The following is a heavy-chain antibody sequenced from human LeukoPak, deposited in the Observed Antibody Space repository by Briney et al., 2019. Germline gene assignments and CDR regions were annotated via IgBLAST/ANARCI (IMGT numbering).Heavy chain of an antibody. CDR3: AKGSGWYRVEIYFDY. Sequence: QAGGSLRLSCAASGFTFSNAWMSWVRQAPGKGLEWVAVISYDGSNKYYADSVKGRFTISRDNSKNTLYLQMNSLRAEDTAVYYCAKGSGWYRVEIYFDYWGQGTLVTVSS. CDR1: GFTFSNAW. D-gene: IGHD6-19*01. CDR2: ISYDGSNK. V-gene: IGHV3-30*18. J-gene: IGHJ4*02.